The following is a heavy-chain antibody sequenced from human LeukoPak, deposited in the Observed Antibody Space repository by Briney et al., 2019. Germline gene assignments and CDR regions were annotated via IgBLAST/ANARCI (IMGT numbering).Heavy chain of an antibody. V-gene: IGHV4-34*01. Sequence: TPSETLSLTCAVYGGSFSGYYWSWIRQPPGEGLEWIGEINHSGSTNYNPSLKSRVTISVDTSKNQFSLKLSSVTAADTALYYCARERGEEYSSGWYKTNFFDTWGQGTRVTVSS. J-gene: IGHJ4*02. D-gene: IGHD6-19*01. CDR2: INHSGST. CDR1: GGSFSGYY. CDR3: ARERGEEYSSGWYKTNFFDT.